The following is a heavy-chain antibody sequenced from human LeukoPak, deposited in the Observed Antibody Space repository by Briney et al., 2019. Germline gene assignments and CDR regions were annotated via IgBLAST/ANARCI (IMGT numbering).Heavy chain of an antibody. J-gene: IGHJ5*02. V-gene: IGHV3-30-3*01. CDR1: GLTFSSYA. CDR2: ISYDGSNK. D-gene: IGHD2-2*01. Sequence: GRSLRLSCAASGLTFSSYAMHWVRQAPGKGLELVAVISYDGSNKYYADSVKGRFTISRDNSKNTLYLQMNSLRAEDTAVYYCARGVVPAALNWFDPWGQGTLVTVSS. CDR3: ARGVVPAALNWFDP.